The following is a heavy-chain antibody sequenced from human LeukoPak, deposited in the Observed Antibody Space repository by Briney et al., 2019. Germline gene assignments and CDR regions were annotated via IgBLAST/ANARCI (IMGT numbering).Heavy chain of an antibody. CDR2: INHSGST. J-gene: IGHJ5*02. D-gene: IGHD3/OR15-3a*01. CDR3: ASWTPEGWFDP. V-gene: IGHV4-34*01. CDR1: GGSFSGYY. Sequence: PSETLSLTCAVYGGSFSGYYWSWIRQPPGKGLEWIGEINHSGSTNYNPSLKSRVTISVDTSKNQFSLKLSSVTAADTAVYYCASWTPEGWFDPWGQGTLVTVSS.